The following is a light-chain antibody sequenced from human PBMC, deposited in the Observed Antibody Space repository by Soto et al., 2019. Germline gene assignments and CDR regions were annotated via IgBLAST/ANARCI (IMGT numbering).Light chain of an antibody. Sequence: IQLTQSPSSLSASVGDRVTITCRASQGISSYLALYQQKPGKAPKLLIYAASTLQSGVPSRFSDSGSGTDFTLTISSLQPEDCATYYCQQLNSYPRSFGPGTKVDIK. CDR3: QQLNSYPRS. J-gene: IGKJ3*01. CDR1: QGISSY. V-gene: IGKV1-9*01. CDR2: AAS.